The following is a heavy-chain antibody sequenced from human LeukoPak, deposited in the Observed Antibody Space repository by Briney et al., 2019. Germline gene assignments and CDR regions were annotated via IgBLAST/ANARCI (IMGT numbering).Heavy chain of an antibody. CDR3: AREPGCSSCSHEY. CDR1: GFTFSDYT. J-gene: IGHJ4*02. Sequence: GGSLRLSCAASGFTFSDYTMNWVRQAPGKGLEWVSSITSHSSYIYYADSVKGRFTISRDNAKNSVFLQMNSLRAEDTAVYYCAREPGCSSCSHEYWGQGILVTVSS. D-gene: IGHD6-13*01. CDR2: ITSHSSYI. V-gene: IGHV3-21*01.